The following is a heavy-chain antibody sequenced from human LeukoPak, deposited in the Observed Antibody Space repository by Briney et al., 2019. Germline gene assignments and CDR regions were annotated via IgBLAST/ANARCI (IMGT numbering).Heavy chain of an antibody. J-gene: IGHJ3*01. CDR3: ARDPALEGTEDYRDFGGVESVDAFDV. CDR1: GGTFSGYA. CDR2: IIPIFGTA. D-gene: IGHD4-23*01. V-gene: IGHV1-69*13. Sequence: ASVKVSCKASGGTFSGYAISWVRQAPGQGLEWMGGIIPIFGTANYAQKFQGRVTITADESTSTAYMELSSLTSDDTAMYYCARDPALEGTEDYRDFGGVESVDAFDVWGQGTMVTVFS.